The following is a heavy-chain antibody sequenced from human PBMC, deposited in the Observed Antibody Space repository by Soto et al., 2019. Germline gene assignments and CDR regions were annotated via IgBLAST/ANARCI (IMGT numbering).Heavy chain of an antibody. D-gene: IGHD4-17*01. CDR1: GGSFSGYY. Sequence: SETLSLTCAVYGGSFSGYYWSWIRQPPGKGLEWIGEINHSGSTNYNPSLKSRVTISVDTSKNQFSLKLSSVTAADTAVYYCGRGPHDYGDYDLDYWGKGTLVPVSS. CDR2: INHSGST. CDR3: GRGPHDYGDYDLDY. V-gene: IGHV4-34*01. J-gene: IGHJ4*02.